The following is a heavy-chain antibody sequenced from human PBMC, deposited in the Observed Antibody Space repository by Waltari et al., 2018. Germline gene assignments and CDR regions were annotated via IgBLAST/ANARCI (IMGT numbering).Heavy chain of an antibody. D-gene: IGHD3-22*01. V-gene: IGHV4-39*07. Sequence: QLQLQESGPGLVKPSETLSLTCTVSGGSISSSSYYWGWIRQPPGKGLEWIGSIYYSGSTYYNPSLKSRVTISVDTSKNQFSLKLSSVTAADTAVYYCASGVKLAHYDSIISFDYWGQGTLVTVSS. CDR1: GGSISSSSYY. J-gene: IGHJ4*02. CDR2: IYYSGST. CDR3: ASGVKLAHYDSIISFDY.